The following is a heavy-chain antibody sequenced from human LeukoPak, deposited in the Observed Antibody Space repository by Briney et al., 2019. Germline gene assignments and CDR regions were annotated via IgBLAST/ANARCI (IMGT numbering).Heavy chain of an antibody. V-gene: IGHV4-59*11. J-gene: IGHJ5*02. Sequence: SETLSLTCTVSGGSISSHYWSWIRQPPGKGLEWIGYIYYSGRTNYNPSLKSRVTISVDTSKNQFSLKLSSVTAADTAVYYCARVFSSSWYGNWFDPWGQGTLVTVSS. CDR1: GGSISSHY. CDR2: IYYSGRT. CDR3: ARVFSSSWYGNWFDP. D-gene: IGHD6-13*01.